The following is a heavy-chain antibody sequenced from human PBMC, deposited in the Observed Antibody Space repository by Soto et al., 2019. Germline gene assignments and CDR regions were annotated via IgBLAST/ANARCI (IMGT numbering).Heavy chain of an antibody. J-gene: IGHJ4*02. CDR2: ISHDGTKQ. D-gene: IGHD1-1*01. V-gene: IGHV3-30*04. CDR1: GFTFSSYY. Sequence: QVQLVESGGGVVQPGRSLRLSCAASGFTFSSYYIHWVRQAPGKGLEWVAVISHDGTKQYYADSVKGRFSISRDNSQNXLCXQMNSLRLDDTAIYYCARDSADNDNWQKTSPLTDYWGQGTLVTVSS. CDR3: ARDSADNDNWQKTSPLTDY.